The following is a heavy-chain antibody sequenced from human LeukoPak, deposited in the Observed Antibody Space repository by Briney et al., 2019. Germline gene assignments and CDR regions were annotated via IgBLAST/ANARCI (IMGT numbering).Heavy chain of an antibody. V-gene: IGHV1-24*01. D-gene: IGHD3-22*01. Sequence: ASVTVSCKVSGYTLTELSMHWVRQAPGKGLEWMGGFDPEDGETIYAQKFQGRVTMTEDTSTDTAYMELSSLRSDDTAVYYCARGRRVVVSPYYFDYWGQGTLVTVSS. J-gene: IGHJ4*02. CDR2: FDPEDGET. CDR3: ARGRRVVVSPYYFDY. CDR1: GYTLTELS.